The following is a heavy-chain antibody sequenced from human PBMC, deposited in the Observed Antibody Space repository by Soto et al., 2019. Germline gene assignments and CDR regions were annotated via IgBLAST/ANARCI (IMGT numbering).Heavy chain of an antibody. D-gene: IGHD4-17*01. CDR1: GVTISTYC. J-gene: IGHJ5*02. CDR3: VREAYIAYGHAIDP. V-gene: IGHV4-59*01. Sequence: SETLSLTCGVYGVTISTYCWSWIRQPPGKGREGIGYNYHSGTTNYNPSLKSRVTISVDTSNSQFSLGRTSVTVXETAIYYCVREAYIAYGHAIDPWADGILVTVS. CDR2: NYHSGTT.